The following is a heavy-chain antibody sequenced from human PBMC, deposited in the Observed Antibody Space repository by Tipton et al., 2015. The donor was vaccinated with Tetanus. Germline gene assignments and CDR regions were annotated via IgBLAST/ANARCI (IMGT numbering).Heavy chain of an antibody. D-gene: IGHD2-21*01. CDR2: IYGRGST. J-gene: IGHJ3*02. V-gene: IGHV4-4*07. CDR1: GGSMSTYY. Sequence: TLSLTCTVSGGSMSTYYWSWIRQPPGKGLEWIGRIYGRGSTNYNPSLKNRVAMSMDTSRNQFSLTLTSVTVADTAFYFCARVLRYSAAGGWDDAFDIWGQGTLVTVSS. CDR3: ARVLRYSAAGGWDDAFDI.